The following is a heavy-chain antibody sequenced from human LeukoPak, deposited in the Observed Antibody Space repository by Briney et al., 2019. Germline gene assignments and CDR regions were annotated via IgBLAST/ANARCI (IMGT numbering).Heavy chain of an antibody. J-gene: IGHJ4*02. Sequence: PSETLSLTCAVSGGSFSGYYWSWIRQPPGKGLEWIGEINHSGSTNYNPSLKSRVTISVDTSKNQFSLKLSSVTAADTAVYYCASSGWSAVLRYFDWSRPSLDYWGQGTLVTVSS. CDR1: GGSFSGYY. V-gene: IGHV4-34*01. D-gene: IGHD3-9*01. CDR2: INHSGST. CDR3: ASSGWSAVLRYFDWSRPSLDY.